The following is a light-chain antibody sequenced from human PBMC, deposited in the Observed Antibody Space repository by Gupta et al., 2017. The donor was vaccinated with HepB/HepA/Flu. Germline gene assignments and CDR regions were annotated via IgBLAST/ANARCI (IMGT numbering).Light chain of an antibody. CDR3: AAWDDSLNGWV. V-gene: IGLV1-44*01. CDR1: SSNIGSNT. CDR2: NNN. J-gene: IGLJ3*02. Sequence: SVRTKPPSASGTPGQRVTISCSGSSSNIGSNTVNWYQQLPGTAPKLLIYNNNQRPSGVPDRFSGSKSGTSVSLAISGLQSEDEADYYCAAWDDSLNGWVFGGGTKLTVL.